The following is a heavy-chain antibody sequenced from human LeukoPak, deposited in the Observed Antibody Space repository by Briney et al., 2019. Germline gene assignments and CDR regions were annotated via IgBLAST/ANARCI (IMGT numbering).Heavy chain of an antibody. CDR3: AKNYYDSSGYGLPDYFDH. CDR2: ISGSGGST. D-gene: IGHD3-22*01. CDR1: GFTFSSYA. Sequence: GGSLRLSCAASGFTFSSYAMSWVRQAPGKGLEWVSAISGSGGSTYYADSVKGRFTISRDNSKNTLYLQMNSLRAEDTAVYYCAKNYYDSSGYGLPDYFDHRGQGTLVTVSS. J-gene: IGHJ4*02. V-gene: IGHV3-23*01.